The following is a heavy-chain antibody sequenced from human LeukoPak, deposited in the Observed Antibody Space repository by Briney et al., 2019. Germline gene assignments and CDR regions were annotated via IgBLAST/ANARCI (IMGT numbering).Heavy chain of an antibody. CDR2: ISGGT. V-gene: IGHV3-23*01. D-gene: IGHD4-17*01. CDR3: ASGLGKSVTTMY. J-gene: IGHJ4*02. CDR1: GFTFSSYA. Sequence: AGGSLRLSCAASGFTFSSYAMSWVRQAPGKGLEWVSAISGGTYYADSVKGRFTISRDNSKNTLYLQMNSLRAEDTAIYYCASGLGKSVTTMYWGQGTLVTVSS.